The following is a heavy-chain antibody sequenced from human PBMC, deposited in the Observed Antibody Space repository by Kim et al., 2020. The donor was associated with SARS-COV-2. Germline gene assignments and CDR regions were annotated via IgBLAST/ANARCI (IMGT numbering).Heavy chain of an antibody. CDR3: ARSPAPYLYIVATTTYWYFDL. J-gene: IGHJ2*01. CDR1: GGSISSGGYY. Sequence: SETLSLTCTVSGGSISSGGYYWSWIRQHPGKGLEWIGYIYYSGSTYYNPSLKSRVTKSVDTSKNQFSLKLSYVTAADTALYYCARSPAPYLYIVATTTYWYFDLWDRGTLVPVSS. V-gene: IGHV4-31*03. CDR2: IYYSGST. D-gene: IGHD5-12*01.